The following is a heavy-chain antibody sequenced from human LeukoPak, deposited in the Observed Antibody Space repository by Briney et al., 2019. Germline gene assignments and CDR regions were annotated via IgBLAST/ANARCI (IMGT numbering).Heavy chain of an antibody. CDR1: GFTFDDYA. J-gene: IGHJ6*02. Sequence: PGRSLRLSCAASGFTFDDYAMHWVRQAPGKGLEWVSGISWNSGSIGYADSVKGRFTISRDNAKNSLYLQMNSLRAEDTALYYCAKDMSCSGGSCYSRASYYGMDVWGRGTTVTVSS. V-gene: IGHV3-9*01. CDR2: ISWNSGSI. D-gene: IGHD2-15*01. CDR3: AKDMSCSGGSCYSRASYYGMDV.